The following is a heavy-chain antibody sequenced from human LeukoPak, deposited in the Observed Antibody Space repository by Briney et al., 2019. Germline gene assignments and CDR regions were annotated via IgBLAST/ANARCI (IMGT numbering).Heavy chain of an antibody. V-gene: IGHV3-30-3*01. D-gene: IGHD2-2*02. CDR2: ISYDGSNE. CDR3: ARVGDYCSGTTCYKGFDY. J-gene: IGHJ4*02. CDR1: GFTFSSYA. Sequence: GGSLRLSCAASGFTFSSYAMHWVRQAPGKGLEWVAVISYDGSNEYYADSVKGRFTISRDNSKNTLYLQMNSLRAEDTAVYYCARVGDYCSGTTCYKGFDYWGQGTLVTVSS.